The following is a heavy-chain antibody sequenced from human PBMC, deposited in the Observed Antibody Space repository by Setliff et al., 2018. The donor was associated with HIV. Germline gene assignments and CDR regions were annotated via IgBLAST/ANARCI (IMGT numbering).Heavy chain of an antibody. CDR1: GFTFSSYA. Sequence: LRLSCASSGFTFSSYAMNWVRQAPGKGLEWISFIGGHGSIIHYADSVKGRFTISRDNGKKSLYLQMDSLRDEDTAVYYCAREKFENGDYEFVSTFDSWGQGTLVTSPQ. D-gene: IGHD4-17*01. V-gene: IGHV3-48*02. CDR2: IGGHGSII. J-gene: IGHJ4*02. CDR3: AREKFENGDYEFVSTFDS.